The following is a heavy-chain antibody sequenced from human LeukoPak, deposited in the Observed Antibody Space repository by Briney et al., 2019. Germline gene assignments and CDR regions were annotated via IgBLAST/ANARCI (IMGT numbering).Heavy chain of an antibody. D-gene: IGHD3-9*01. J-gene: IGHJ4*02. CDR1: GFAFSTYG. CDR3: AKDAQSFDWLFDH. CDR2: VRSDGSHD. Sequence: GGSLRLSCVASGFAFSTYGMHWVRQAPGKGLEWVAYVRSDGSHDSYADSVTGRFTISRDNSKNTLFLQMNSLRAEDTSMYYCAKDAQSFDWLFDHWGQGILVTVSS. V-gene: IGHV3-30*02.